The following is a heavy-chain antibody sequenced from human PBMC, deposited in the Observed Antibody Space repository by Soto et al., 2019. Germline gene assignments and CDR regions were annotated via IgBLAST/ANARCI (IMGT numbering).Heavy chain of an antibody. CDR1: GGTFSTYA. D-gene: IGHD5-18*01. Sequence: QVQLVQSGAEVKKPESSVKVSCKAPGGTFSTYAISWVRQAPGQGLEWMGGIIPMFGTANYAQRFQDRVTINADESTNTDYMELSSLRSDDTAVYFCASGIQLWLRRINNGDSGWGQGTLVTVSS. V-gene: IGHV1-69*12. CDR2: IIPMFGTA. CDR3: ASGIQLWLRRINNGDSG. J-gene: IGHJ4*02.